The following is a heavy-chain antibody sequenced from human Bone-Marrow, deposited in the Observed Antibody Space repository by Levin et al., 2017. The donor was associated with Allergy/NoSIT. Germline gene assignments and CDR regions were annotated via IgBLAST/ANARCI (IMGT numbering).Heavy chain of an antibody. V-gene: IGHV3-53*01. J-gene: IGHJ4*02. D-gene: IGHD2-21*01. CDR2: LSRVCRP. Sequence: SLLFFCVASGFTVGNNYMSWVRQAPGPFLSFFSVLSRVCRPPSADSVKGRFTISRDSSKNTLYLQMNSLGAEDTAMYYCARRSYSRSASLGYWGQGTLVTVSS. CDR3: ARRSYSRSASLGY. CDR1: GFTVGNNY.